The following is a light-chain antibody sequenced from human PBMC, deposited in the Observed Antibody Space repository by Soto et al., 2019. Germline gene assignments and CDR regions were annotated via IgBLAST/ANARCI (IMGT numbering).Light chain of an antibody. Sequence: ENELRQSPGTMSLSPGERATLSCRASQSVSSTYLAWYQQNPGQAPRLLIYGASSRATGIPDRFSGSGSGTDFTLTISRLEPEDFAVYFCQQYGSSSYTFGQGTKLEIK. CDR2: GAS. V-gene: IGKV3-20*01. J-gene: IGKJ2*01. CDR3: QQYGSSSYT. CDR1: QSVSSTY.